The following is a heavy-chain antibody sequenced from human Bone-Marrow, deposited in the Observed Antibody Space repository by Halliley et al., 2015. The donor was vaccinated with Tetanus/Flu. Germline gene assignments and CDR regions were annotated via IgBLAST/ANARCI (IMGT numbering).Heavy chain of an antibody. J-gene: IGHJ4*02. V-gene: IGHV4-39*01. Sequence: TLSLTCTTSGGSISSSSYYWGWVRQPPGKGLEWIGSIYYNGNPFYKPSLKSRVTISVDTSKNQFSLNLRYVTAADSGVYYCARRLGYCSSTSCNFDYWGQGTLVTASS. CDR1: GGSISSSSYY. D-gene: IGHD2-2*01. CDR3: ARRLGYCSSTSCNFDY. CDR2: IYYNGNP.